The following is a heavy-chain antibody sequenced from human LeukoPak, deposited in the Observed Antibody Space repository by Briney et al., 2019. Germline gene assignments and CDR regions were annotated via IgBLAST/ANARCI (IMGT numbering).Heavy chain of an antibody. V-gene: IGHV3-74*01. D-gene: IGHD1/OR15-1a*01. CDR2: IDSDGSGT. CDR3: STVEHF. Sequence: GGSRRLSCSASGLTLSGYWMHWVRQIPGKGLVWVSRIDSDGSGTSYADSVKGRFTISRDDVKNMLYLQMNSLRVEDTGLYYCSTVEHFWGQGTLVTVSS. CDR1: GLTLSGYW. J-gene: IGHJ4*02.